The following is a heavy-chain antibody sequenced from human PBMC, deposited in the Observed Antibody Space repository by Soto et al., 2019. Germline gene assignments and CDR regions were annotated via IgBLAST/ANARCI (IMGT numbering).Heavy chain of an antibody. J-gene: IGHJ2*01. Sequence: QLQQSGPGLVRPSQTLSLTCAISGDSVSSNTAAWSWIRQSPSRGLEWLGRTYFRSKWYQDYALSVRRRITISADTSTNQISLQLTSVTPEDTVVYYCARAGDPLFWYLDLWGRGTLVTVSS. D-gene: IGHD7-27*01. CDR3: ARAGDPLFWYLDL. CDR1: GDSVSSNTAA. CDR2: TYFRSKWYQ. V-gene: IGHV6-1*01.